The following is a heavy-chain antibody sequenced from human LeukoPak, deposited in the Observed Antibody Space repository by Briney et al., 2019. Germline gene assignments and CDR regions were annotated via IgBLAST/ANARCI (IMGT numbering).Heavy chain of an antibody. CDR3: AKQDDSSVYYSLGVYFDY. V-gene: IGHV3-30*18. CDR2: ISYDGSNK. D-gene: IGHD3-22*01. Sequence: GGSLRLSCAASGFTFSSYGMHWVRQAPGKGLEWVAVISYDGSNKYYADSVKGRFTISRDNSKNTLYLQMNSLRAEDTAVYYCAKQDDSSVYYSLGVYFDYWGQATLVTVSS. J-gene: IGHJ4*02. CDR1: GFTFSSYG.